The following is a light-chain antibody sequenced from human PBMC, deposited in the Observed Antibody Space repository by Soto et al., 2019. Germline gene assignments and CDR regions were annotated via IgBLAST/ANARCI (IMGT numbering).Light chain of an antibody. V-gene: IGKV1-39*01. CDR1: QSISSY. CDR2: AAS. CDR3: QKSYSIPWT. Sequence: DIQMTQSPSSLSASVGDRVTITCRASQSISSYLNWYQQKPGKAPKLLIYAASSLQSGVPSRFSGSGSGTDFTLTISSVQPEDFATYYCQKSYSIPWTFGQGTKVEIK. J-gene: IGKJ1*01.